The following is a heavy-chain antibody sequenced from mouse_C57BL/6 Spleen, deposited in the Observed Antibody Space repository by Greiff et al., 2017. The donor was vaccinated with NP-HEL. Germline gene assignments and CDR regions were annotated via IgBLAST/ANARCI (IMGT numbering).Heavy chain of an antibody. CDR2: INPSSGYT. Sequence: VQLVESGAELARPGASVKMSCKASGYTFTSYTMHWVKQRPGQGLEWIGYINPSSGYTKYNQKFKDKATLTADKSSSTAYMQLSSLTSEDSAVYYCARGDGYDGPFAYWGQGTLVTVSA. CDR1: GYTFTSYT. V-gene: IGHV1-4*01. D-gene: IGHD2-2*01. J-gene: IGHJ3*01. CDR3: ARGDGYDGPFAY.